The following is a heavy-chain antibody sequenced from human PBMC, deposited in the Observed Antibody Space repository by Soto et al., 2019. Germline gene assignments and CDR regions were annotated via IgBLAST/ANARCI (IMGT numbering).Heavy chain of an antibody. Sequence: SLRLSCAASGFTFTRYSMNWVRQAPGKGLEWVSSISSTSNYIYYGDSMKGRFTISRDNAKNSLYLEMNSLRAEDTAVYYCARESEDLTSNFDYWGQGTLVTVSS. V-gene: IGHV3-21*06. CDR2: ISSTSNYI. CDR1: GFTFTRYS. CDR3: ARESEDLTSNFDY. J-gene: IGHJ4*02.